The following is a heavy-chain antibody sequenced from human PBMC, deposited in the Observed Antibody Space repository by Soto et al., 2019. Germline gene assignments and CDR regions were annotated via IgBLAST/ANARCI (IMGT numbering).Heavy chain of an antibody. V-gene: IGHV1-3*01. D-gene: IGHD2-2*01. CDR1: GYTFSTSG. J-gene: IGHJ5*02. Sequence: QVQLVQSGAEVKKAGASVRISCKASGYTFSTSGMHWVRQAPGQGLEWVGWINGVNGNTKSSQKFQDRFTITRDSAASTAYMELSGLTSEDTGVFYCARAPRLTQLSAWGQGTLVIVSS. CDR2: INGVNGNT. CDR3: ARAPRLTQLSA.